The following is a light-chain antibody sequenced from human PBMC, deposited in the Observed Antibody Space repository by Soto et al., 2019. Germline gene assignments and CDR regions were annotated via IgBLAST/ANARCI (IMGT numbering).Light chain of an antibody. CDR3: QQSYSTLIT. CDR2: GAF. Sequence: IVMTQSPATLSVSPGERATLSCRASQSVSSNLAWYQQKPGQAPRLLIYGAFKRATGIPDRFSGSGSGTDFTLTISSLQPEDFATYYCQQSYSTLITFGQGTRLEIK. J-gene: IGKJ5*01. V-gene: IGKV3D-15*01. CDR1: QSVSSN.